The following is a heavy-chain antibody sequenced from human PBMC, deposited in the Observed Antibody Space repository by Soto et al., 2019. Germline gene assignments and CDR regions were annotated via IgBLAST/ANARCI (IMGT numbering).Heavy chain of an antibody. CDR3: ARGRQLVPGRTFAY. D-gene: IGHD6-13*01. CDR1: GYTFTGYY. Sequence: ASVKVSCKASGYTFTGYYMHWVRQAPGQGLERIGWINPNSGGTNYAQKFQGWVTMTRDTSISTAYMELSRLRSDDTAVYYCARGRQLVPGRTFAYWGQGTLVTVSS. J-gene: IGHJ4*02. CDR2: INPNSGGT. V-gene: IGHV1-2*04.